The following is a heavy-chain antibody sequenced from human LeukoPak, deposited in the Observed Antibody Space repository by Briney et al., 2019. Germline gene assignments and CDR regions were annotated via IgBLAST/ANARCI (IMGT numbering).Heavy chain of an antibody. CDR1: GYSFASYW. Sequence: KAGESLKISCKGSGYSFASYWIGWVHDMPGKGLEWVGIIYPGDSDTRYSPSFQGQVTISADKSISTAYLQWSSLKASDTAMYYCAGGGRTYYFDYWGQGTLVTVSS. CDR3: AGGGRTYYFDY. J-gene: IGHJ4*02. V-gene: IGHV5-51*07. CDR2: IYPGDSDT. D-gene: IGHD2-15*01.